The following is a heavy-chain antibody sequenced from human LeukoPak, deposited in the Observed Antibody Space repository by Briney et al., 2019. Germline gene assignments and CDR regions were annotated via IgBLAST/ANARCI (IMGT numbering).Heavy chain of an antibody. Sequence: ASVTVSCKASGYTFTSYGISWVRQAPGQGLEWMGWISAYNGNTNYAQKLQGRVTMTTDTSTSTAYMEMRSLRSDDTAVYYCARDDDAYYFDYWGQGTLVTVSS. CDR1: GYTFTSYG. CDR3: ARDDDAYYFDY. CDR2: ISAYNGNT. V-gene: IGHV1-18*01. D-gene: IGHD1-1*01. J-gene: IGHJ4*02.